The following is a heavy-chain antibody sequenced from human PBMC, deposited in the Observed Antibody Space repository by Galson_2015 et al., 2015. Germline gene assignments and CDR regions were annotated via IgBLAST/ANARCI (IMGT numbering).Heavy chain of an antibody. CDR3: ARDPLTMIVVSGAFDI. CDR1: GYTFTSYA. Sequence: SVKVSCKASGYTFTSYAMHWVRQAPGQRLEWMGWINAGNGNTKYSQKFQGRVTITRDTSASTAYMELSSLRSEDTAVYYCARDPLTMIVVSGAFDIWGQGTMVTVSS. V-gene: IGHV1-3*01. CDR2: INAGNGNT. D-gene: IGHD3-22*01. J-gene: IGHJ3*02.